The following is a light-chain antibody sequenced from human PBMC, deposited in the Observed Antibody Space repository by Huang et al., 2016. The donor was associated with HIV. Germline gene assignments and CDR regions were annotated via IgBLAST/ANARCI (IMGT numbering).Light chain of an antibody. V-gene: IGKV3-11*01. CDR1: QSVSSY. J-gene: IGKJ4*01. Sequence: EIVLTQSPATLSLSPGERATLSCRASQSVSSYLAWYQQKPGQAPRRLIYDESNRATGIPARFSGSGSGTDFTLTISSLEPEDFAVYYCQQRSNWAPITFGGGTKVEIK. CDR3: QQRSNWAPIT. CDR2: DES.